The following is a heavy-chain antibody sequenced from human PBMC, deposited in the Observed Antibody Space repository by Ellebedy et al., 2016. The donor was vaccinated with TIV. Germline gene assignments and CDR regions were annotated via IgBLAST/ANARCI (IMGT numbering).Heavy chain of an antibody. J-gene: IGHJ4*02. CDR3: AKLDSSGYYYGRFDY. CDR1: GFTFRNFA. V-gene: IGHV3-23*01. CDR2: ISSSGVST. Sequence: GESLKISCAASGFTFRNFAMTWVRQAPGKGLEWVSSISSSGVSTDYADSVRGRVTISRDNSKNTLYLQMNSLRADDSAVYYFAKLDSSGYYYGRFDYWGQGTLVTVSS. D-gene: IGHD3-22*01.